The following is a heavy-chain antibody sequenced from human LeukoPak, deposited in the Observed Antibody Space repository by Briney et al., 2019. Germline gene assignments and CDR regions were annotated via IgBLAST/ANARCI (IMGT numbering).Heavy chain of an antibody. CDR1: GGSISSGGYY. V-gene: IGHV4-31*03. CDR3: ARSYAGTYYFDY. Sequence: PSQTLSLTCTVSGGSISSGGYYWSSIRQHPGKGLEWIGYIYYSGSTYYSPSLKSRVTISVDTSKHQCSLKLISVTAADTAVYYCARSYAGTYYFDYWGQGTLVTVSS. CDR2: IYYSGST. J-gene: IGHJ4*02. D-gene: IGHD2-2*01.